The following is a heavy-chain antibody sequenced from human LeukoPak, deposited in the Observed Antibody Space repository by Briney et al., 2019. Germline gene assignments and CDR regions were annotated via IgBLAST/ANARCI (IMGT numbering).Heavy chain of an antibody. Sequence: PSETLSLTCTVPGGSLSSSSYYWGWLRQPPGRGREWFGRIYYSGSTYYNPSLKSRVTISVDTSKNQFSLKLSSVTAADTAVYYCARGYYDSSGLYYFDYWGQGTLVTVSS. CDR3: ARGYYDSSGLYYFDY. CDR1: GGSLSSSSYY. V-gene: IGHV4-39*01. CDR2: IYYSGST. J-gene: IGHJ4*02. D-gene: IGHD3-22*01.